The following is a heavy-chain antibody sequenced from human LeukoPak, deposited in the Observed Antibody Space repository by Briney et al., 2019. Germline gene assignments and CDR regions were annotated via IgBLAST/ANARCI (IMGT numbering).Heavy chain of an antibody. CDR2: IYTSGST. Sequence: PSETLSLTCTVSGGSISSGSYYWSWIRQPAGKGLEWIGRIYTSGSTNYNPSLKSRVTISVDTSKNQFSLKLSSVTAADTAVYYCARDSLYCSGGSRYEWFDPWGQGTLVTVSS. CDR3: ARDSLYCSGGSRYEWFDP. D-gene: IGHD2-15*01. V-gene: IGHV4-61*02. CDR1: GGSISSGSYY. J-gene: IGHJ5*02.